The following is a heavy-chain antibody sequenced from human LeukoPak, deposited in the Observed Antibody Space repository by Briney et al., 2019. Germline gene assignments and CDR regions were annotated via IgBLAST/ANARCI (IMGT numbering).Heavy chain of an antibody. Sequence: WGSLSLSCAAPGFTFSSYSLNWVREAPAQGKEWVSSSSSICSYIYYADSVKGRFTISRDNAKNSLYLQMNSLRAEDTAMYYCARDSVAAAGGLDYYYYMDVWGKGTTVTVSS. CDR1: GFTFSSYS. V-gene: IGHV3-21*01. CDR3: ARDSVAAAGGLDYYYYMDV. CDR2: SSSICSYI. D-gene: IGHD6-13*01. J-gene: IGHJ6*03.